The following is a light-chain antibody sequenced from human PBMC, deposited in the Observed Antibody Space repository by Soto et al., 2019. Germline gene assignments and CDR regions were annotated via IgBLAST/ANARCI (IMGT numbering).Light chain of an antibody. CDR2: DTS. CDR1: QSVRSN. V-gene: IGKV3-15*01. J-gene: IGKJ1*01. Sequence: EIVMTQSPDTLSVSPGERATLSCRATQSVRSNVAWYYHKPGQAPRLLIYDTSTRATGIPDRFSGSGSGTDFTLTISSLQSEDVAVFYCQQYDNWPTFGQGTKVDIK. CDR3: QQYDNWPT.